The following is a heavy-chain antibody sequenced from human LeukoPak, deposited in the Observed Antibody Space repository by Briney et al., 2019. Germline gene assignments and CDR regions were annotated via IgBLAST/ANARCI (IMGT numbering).Heavy chain of an antibody. Sequence: GGSLRLSCAASGFTFSSYWMHWVRQAPGKGLVWVSLINTDGSSTSYADSVKGRFTISRDNAKNTLYLQMNSLRAEDTAVYYCARAPRIAARPGSAYAFDIWGQGTMVTVSS. J-gene: IGHJ3*02. CDR2: INTDGSST. D-gene: IGHD6-6*01. CDR3: ARAPRIAARPGSAYAFDI. V-gene: IGHV3-74*01. CDR1: GFTFSSYW.